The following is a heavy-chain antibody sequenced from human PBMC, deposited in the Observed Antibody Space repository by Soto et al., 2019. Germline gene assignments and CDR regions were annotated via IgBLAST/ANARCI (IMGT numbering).Heavy chain of an antibody. V-gene: IGHV4-34*01. CDR3: ASTTKSGYCSGGSCRNWFDP. D-gene: IGHD2-15*01. CDR1: GGSFSGYY. Sequence: QVQLQQWGAGLLKPSETLSLTCAVYGGSFSGYYWSWIRQPPGKGLEWIGEINHSGSTNDNHSLKSRVTISVDTSKNQFSLKLSSVTAADTAVYYCASTTKSGYCSGGSCRNWFDPWGQGTLVTVSS. CDR2: INHSGST. J-gene: IGHJ5*02.